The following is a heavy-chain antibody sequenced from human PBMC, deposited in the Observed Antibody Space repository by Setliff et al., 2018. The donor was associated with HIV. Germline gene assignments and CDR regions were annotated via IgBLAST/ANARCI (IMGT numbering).Heavy chain of an antibody. V-gene: IGHV3-7*03. J-gene: IGHJ4*02. Sequence: HPGGSLRLSCAASGLIFSSYWMSWVRQAPGKGLEWVANIMQDGSEKYYVDSVKGRFTISRDNAKNSLYLQMNSLRAEDTAVYYCATDRGTYWGQGTLVTVSS. CDR3: ATDRGTY. D-gene: IGHD1-7*01. CDR1: GLIFSSYW. CDR2: IMQDGSEK.